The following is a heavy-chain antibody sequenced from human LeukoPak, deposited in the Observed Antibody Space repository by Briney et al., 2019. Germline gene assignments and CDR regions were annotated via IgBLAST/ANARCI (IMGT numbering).Heavy chain of an antibody. Sequence: SETLSLTCTVSGGSISSSSYYWGWIRQPPGKGLEWIGSIYYSGDTYYNPSLKSRRVTISVDTSKNQFSLRLSSVSAADTAVYYCARHQWHYYYYMGVWGKGSTVTVSS. CDR3: ARHQWHYYYYMGV. J-gene: IGHJ6*03. V-gene: IGHV4-39*01. CDR1: GGSISSSSYY. CDR2: IYYSGDT. D-gene: IGHD6-19*01.